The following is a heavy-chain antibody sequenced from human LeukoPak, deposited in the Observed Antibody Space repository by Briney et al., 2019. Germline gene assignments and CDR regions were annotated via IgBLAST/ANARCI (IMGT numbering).Heavy chain of an antibody. CDR1: GYTFTTLD. D-gene: IGHD3-22*01. V-gene: IGHV1-8*03. J-gene: IGHJ4*02. CDR3: ARVGYYDSSGYSLY. CDR2: INPNSGNR. Sequence: ASVKVSCKASGYTFTTLDINWVRQASGQGLEWMGWINPNSGNRGYAQKFQGRVTITRDTSISTAYMELSGLRSEDTAVYYCARVGYYDSSGYSLYWGQGTLVTVSS.